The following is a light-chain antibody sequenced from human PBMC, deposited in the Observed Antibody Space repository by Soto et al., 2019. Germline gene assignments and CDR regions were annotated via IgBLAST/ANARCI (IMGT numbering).Light chain of an antibody. CDR3: QQYNTYYS. V-gene: IGKV1-5*01. J-gene: IGKJ2*03. Sequence: DIQMTQSPSTLSASVGDRVTITCRARQSISSWLAWYQQKPGKAPKLLIYDASSLESGVPSRFSGSGSGTEFTLTISSLQPDYFATYAGQQYNTYYSLGQGTKLEIK. CDR2: DAS. CDR1: QSISSW.